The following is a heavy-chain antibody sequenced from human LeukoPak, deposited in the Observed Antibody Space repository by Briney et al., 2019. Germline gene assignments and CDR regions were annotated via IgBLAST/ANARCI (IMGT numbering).Heavy chain of an antibody. D-gene: IGHD3-9*01. CDR3: ARAVKLRYFDWLPLYYFDY. J-gene: IGHJ4*02. V-gene: IGHV4-34*01. CDR1: GGSFSGYY. Sequence: SETLSLTCAVYGGSFSGYYWSWIRQPPGKGLEWIGEINHSGSTNYNPSLKSRDTISVDTSKNQFSLKLSSVTAADTAVYYCARAVKLRYFDWLPLYYFDYWGQGTLVTISS. CDR2: INHSGST.